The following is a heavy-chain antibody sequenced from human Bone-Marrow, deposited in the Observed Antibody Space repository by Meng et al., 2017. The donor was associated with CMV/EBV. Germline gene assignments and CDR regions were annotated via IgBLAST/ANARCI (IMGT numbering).Heavy chain of an antibody. CDR3: AKDFSGYYGSGSSSEY. Sequence: GESLKISCAASGFTFSSYCMHWVRQAPGKGLEWVAVIWYDGSNKYYADSVKGRFTISRDNSKNTLNLQMNSLRDEDTAVYYGAKDFSGYYGSGSSSEYWGQGTLVNVAS. J-gene: IGHJ4*02. CDR2: IWYDGSNK. CDR1: GFTFSSYC. D-gene: IGHD3-10*01. V-gene: IGHV3-33*06.